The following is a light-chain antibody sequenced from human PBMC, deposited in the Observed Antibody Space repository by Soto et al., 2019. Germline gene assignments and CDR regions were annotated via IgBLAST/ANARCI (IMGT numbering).Light chain of an antibody. V-gene: IGKV3-15*01. CDR3: QQYGRSPPFI. CDR1: ESVSSN. CDR2: GAS. Sequence: EIVMTQSPATLSVSPGERATLSCRASESVSSNLAWYQQKPGQAPRLLIYGASTRATGIPARISGSGSGTEFTLTISSLQSEDFAVYYCQQYGRSPPFIFGPGTKVDIK. J-gene: IGKJ3*01.